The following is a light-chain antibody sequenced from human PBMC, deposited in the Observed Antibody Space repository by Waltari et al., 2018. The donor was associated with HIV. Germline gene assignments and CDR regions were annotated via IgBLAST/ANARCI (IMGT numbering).Light chain of an antibody. CDR3: EQYCSTPPYT. Sequence: IVMSQSPDSLPVSLGERATINCKSSQSALFSSNYKNYFAWYQQKPGEPPKLLIYWASTREIGVPDRFSGSWSGTEFTLSSSSLQAEDVAVYFCEQYCSTPPYTFGQGTKLEIK. CDR1: QSALFSSNYKNY. CDR2: WAS. V-gene: IGKV4-1*01. J-gene: IGKJ2*01.